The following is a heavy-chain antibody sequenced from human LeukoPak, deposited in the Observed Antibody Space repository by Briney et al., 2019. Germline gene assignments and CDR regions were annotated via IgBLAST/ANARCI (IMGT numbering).Heavy chain of an antibody. CDR1: GFTFSDYY. Sequence: PGGSLRLSCAASGFTFSDYYMSWIRQAPGKGLGWVSYIRSSGSTIYYADSVKGRFTISRDNAKNSLYLQMNSLRAEDTAVYYCARAYYYDSSGYLNYWGQGTLVTVSS. D-gene: IGHD3-22*01. CDR2: IRSSGSTI. J-gene: IGHJ4*02. V-gene: IGHV3-11*01. CDR3: ARAYYYDSSGYLNY.